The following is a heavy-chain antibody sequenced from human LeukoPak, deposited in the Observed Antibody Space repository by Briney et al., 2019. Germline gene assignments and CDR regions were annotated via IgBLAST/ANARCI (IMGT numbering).Heavy chain of an antibody. CDR3: ARSAPTMIVVDGGY. CDR2: ISSSSSYI. Sequence: GGSLSLSCAPSGFTFSSYSMNWVRQAPGKGLEWVSSISSSSSYIYYADSVKGRFTISRDNAKNSLYLQMNSLRAEDTAVYYCARSAPTMIVVDGGYWGQGTLVTVSS. V-gene: IGHV3-21*01. D-gene: IGHD3-22*01. CDR1: GFTFSSYS. J-gene: IGHJ4*02.